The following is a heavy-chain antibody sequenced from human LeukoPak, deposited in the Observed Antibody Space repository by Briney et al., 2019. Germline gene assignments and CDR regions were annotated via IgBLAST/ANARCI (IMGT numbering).Heavy chain of an antibody. CDR3: AKNVVAKRYFDY. CDR1: GFTFSNHA. D-gene: IGHD2-15*01. V-gene: IGHV3-23*01. CDR2: ISGSGRTT. Sequence: PGGSLRLSCAASGFTFSNHAMSWVRQAPGKGLQWVSVISGSGRTTEYADSVKGRFTISRDNSKNTLSLQMSSLRVEDTAIYYCAKNVVAKRYFDYWGQGTLITVSS. J-gene: IGHJ4*02.